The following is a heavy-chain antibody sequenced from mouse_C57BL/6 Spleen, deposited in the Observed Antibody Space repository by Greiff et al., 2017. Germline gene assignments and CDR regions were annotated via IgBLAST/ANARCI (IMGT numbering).Heavy chain of an antibody. CDR3: ASDWDYYSGRGGDFDV. CDR2: INYDGSST. J-gene: IGHJ1*03. V-gene: IGHV5-16*01. Sequence: EVKLQESEGGLVQPGSSMKLSCTASGFTFSGYYMAWVRQVPEKGLEWVANINYDGSSTNYLDSLKSRFIISRDNAKNILYLQMSSLKSEDTATYDGASDWDYYSGRGGDFDVWGTGTTVTVST. CDR1: GFTFSGYY. D-gene: IGHD1-1*01.